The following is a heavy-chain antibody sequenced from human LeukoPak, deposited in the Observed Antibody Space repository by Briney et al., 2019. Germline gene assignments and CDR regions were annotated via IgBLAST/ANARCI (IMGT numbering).Heavy chain of an antibody. CDR3: AREAYSSSWYPNWLDP. CDR1: GGSISSYY. CDR2: IYYSGST. V-gene: IGHV4-59*01. J-gene: IGHJ5*02. D-gene: IGHD6-13*01. Sequence: PSETLSLTCTVSGGSISSYYWTWIRQPPGKGLEWIGYIYYSGSTNYNPSLKSRVTISVDTSKNQFSLKLSSVTAADTAVYYCAREAYSSSWYPNWLDPWGQGTLVTVSS.